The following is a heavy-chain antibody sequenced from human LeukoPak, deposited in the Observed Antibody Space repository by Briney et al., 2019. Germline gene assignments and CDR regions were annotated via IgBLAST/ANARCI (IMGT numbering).Heavy chain of an antibody. J-gene: IGHJ4*02. CDR2: TNHSGST. CDR1: GGSFSGYY. Sequence: SETLSLTCAVYGGSFSGYYWSWIRQPPGKGLEWIGETNHSGSTNYNPSLKSRVTISVDTSKNQFSLKLSSVTAADTAVYYCAREGPNDYWGQGTLVTVSS. V-gene: IGHV4-34*01. CDR3: AREGPNDY.